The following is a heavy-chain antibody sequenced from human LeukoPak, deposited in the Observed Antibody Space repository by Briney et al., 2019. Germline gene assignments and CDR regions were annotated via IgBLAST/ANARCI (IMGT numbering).Heavy chain of an antibody. CDR3: ARDPRVTDYGSGSYYNVDFDY. J-gene: IGHJ4*02. D-gene: IGHD3-10*01. CDR2: INRGGSST. Sequence: GGSLRLSCAASGFTFSSYWMHWVRQARGKGVGWVSRINRGGSSTTYPDSVKARFTISRDNANNTLYLQMNSLSAEDTAVYYCARDPRVTDYGSGSYYNVDFDYWGQGTLVTVSS. V-gene: IGHV3-74*01. CDR1: GFTFSSYW.